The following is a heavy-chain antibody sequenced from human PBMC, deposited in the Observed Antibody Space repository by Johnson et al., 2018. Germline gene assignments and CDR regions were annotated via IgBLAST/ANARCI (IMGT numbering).Heavy chain of an antibody. D-gene: IGHD4-17*01. V-gene: IGHV3-21*01. CDR3: ARDVSKYGDYNYGMDV. J-gene: IGHJ6*02. CDR2: ISSSSSYI. Sequence: VQLGESGGGLVKPGGSLRLSCAASGFTFSSYNMNWVRQAPGKGLEWVSSISSSSSYIYYADSVKGRFTISRDNAKNSLYLQMNSLRAEDTGLYYCARDVSKYGDYNYGMDVWGQGTTVTVSS. CDR1: GFTFSSYN.